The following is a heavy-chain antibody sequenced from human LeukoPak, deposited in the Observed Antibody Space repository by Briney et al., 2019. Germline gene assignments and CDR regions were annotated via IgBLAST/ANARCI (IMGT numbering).Heavy chain of an antibody. V-gene: IGHV3-33*01. Sequence: WGFLRISFGAAGFTLSCYGMHWGRPAPGKGVGGGAVIWYDGSNKYYADSVKGRFTISRDNSKNTLYLQMNSLRAEDTAVYYCARDLRAVAGLIDYWGQGTLVTVSS. J-gene: IGHJ4*02. CDR3: ARDLRAVAGLIDY. CDR2: IWYDGSNK. CDR1: GFTLSCYG. D-gene: IGHD6-19*01.